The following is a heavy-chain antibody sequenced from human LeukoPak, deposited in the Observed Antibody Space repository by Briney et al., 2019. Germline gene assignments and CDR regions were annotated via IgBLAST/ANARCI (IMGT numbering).Heavy chain of an antibody. CDR3: ARALRRGYYDSSGQDAFDI. V-gene: IGHV3-21*01. CDR1: GFTFSSYS. Sequence: PGGSLRLSCAASGFTFSSYSMNWVRQAPGKGLEWVSSISSSSSYIYYADSVKGRFTISRDNAKNSLYLQMNSLRAEDTAVYCCARALRRGYYDSSGQDAFDIWGQGTMVTVSS. J-gene: IGHJ3*02. D-gene: IGHD3-22*01. CDR2: ISSSSSYI.